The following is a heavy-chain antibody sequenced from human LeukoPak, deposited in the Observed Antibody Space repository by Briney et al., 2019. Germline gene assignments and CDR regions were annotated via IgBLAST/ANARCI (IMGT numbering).Heavy chain of an antibody. V-gene: IGHV3-23*01. CDR2: ISGSGGST. Sequence: GGSLRLSCAASGFTLSRYAMTWVRQAPGKGLDWVAAISGSGGSTYYADSVKGRFTVSRDNSKNTLYLQMNSLRAEDTAVYYCARDSYYGGTQDYWGQGTLVTVSS. J-gene: IGHJ4*02. CDR1: GFTLSRYA. D-gene: IGHD4-23*01. CDR3: ARDSYYGGTQDY.